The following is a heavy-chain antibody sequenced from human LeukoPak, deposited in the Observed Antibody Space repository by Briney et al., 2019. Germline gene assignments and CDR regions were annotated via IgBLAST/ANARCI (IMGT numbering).Heavy chain of an antibody. CDR1: GFTFSSYD. Sequence: PGGSLRLSCAASGFTFSSYDMNWVRQAPGKGLEWVSYISSSGRTIYYADSVKGRFTISRDNAKNSLYLQMNSLRAEDTAVYYCARFMGRNGDDYWGQGTLVTVSS. CDR2: ISSSGRTI. J-gene: IGHJ4*02. V-gene: IGHV3-48*03. D-gene: IGHD3-10*01. CDR3: ARFMGRNGDDY.